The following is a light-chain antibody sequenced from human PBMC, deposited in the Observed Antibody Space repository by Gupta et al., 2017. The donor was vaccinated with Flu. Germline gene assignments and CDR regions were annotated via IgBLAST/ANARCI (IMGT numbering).Light chain of an antibody. J-gene: IGLJ1*01. Sequence: IAIYCTGTTSDVGANNYVYWYQQHPGKVPKLMIYGVNNRPSGVSDRFSGSKSGNTAALTISGLQAEEEADYYCSSYRSSSTSFVFGTGTKVTVL. CDR3: SSYRSSSTSFV. CDR1: TSDVGANNY. V-gene: IGLV2-14*01. CDR2: GVN.